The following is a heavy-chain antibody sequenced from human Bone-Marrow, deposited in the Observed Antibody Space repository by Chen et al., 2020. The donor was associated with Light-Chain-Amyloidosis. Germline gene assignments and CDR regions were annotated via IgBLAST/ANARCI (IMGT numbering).Heavy chain of an antibody. CDR3: ARVGDGSNRSEALEI. V-gene: IGHV3-7*01. J-gene: IGHJ3*02. D-gene: IGHD3-10*01. Sequence: EGQLVQSGGGFVQPGGSLRLSCEASGFTFSGYWMSWVRQAPGKGLEWVANIKQSGSDKDYLESVKGRFTISRDNGKNSLYLQMNNLRAEDTAVYYCARVGDGSNRSEALEIWGQGTMVTVSS. CDR2: IKQSGSDK. CDR1: GFTFSGYW.